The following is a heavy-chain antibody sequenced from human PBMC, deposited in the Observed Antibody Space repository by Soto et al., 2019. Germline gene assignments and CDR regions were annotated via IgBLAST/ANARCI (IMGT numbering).Heavy chain of an antibody. D-gene: IGHD1-1*01. J-gene: IGHJ4*02. Sequence: GGSLRLSCAASGFTFSSYAMSWVRQAPGKGLEWVSGIISSGGSTFYAESVKGRFTISRDNSKNTVYLQMNSLRAGDTAVYYCAPARGGPPGTGYWGPGTLVTVSS. CDR3: APARGGPPGTGY. CDR1: GFTFSSYA. CDR2: IISSGGST. V-gene: IGHV3-23*01.